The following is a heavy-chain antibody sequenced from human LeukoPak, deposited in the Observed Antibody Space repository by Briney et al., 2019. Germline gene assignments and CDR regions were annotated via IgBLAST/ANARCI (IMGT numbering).Heavy chain of an antibody. J-gene: IGHJ3*02. CDR1: GYTFTSYD. CDR2: INPSGGST. Sequence: GASVKVSCKASGYTFTSYDINWVRQATGQGLEWMGIINPSGGSTSYAQKFQGRVTMTRDTSTSTVYMELSSLRSDDTAVYYCARDRWYAFDIWGQGTMVTVSS. V-gene: IGHV1-46*01. D-gene: IGHD2-8*01. CDR3: ARDRWYAFDI.